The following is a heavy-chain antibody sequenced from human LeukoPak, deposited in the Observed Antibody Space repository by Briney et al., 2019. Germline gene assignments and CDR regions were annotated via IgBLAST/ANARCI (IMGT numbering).Heavy chain of an antibody. CDR2: IIPIFGTA. V-gene: IGHV1-69*13. CDR3: ARDGVSDYGFYNWFDP. CDR1: GGTFSSYA. D-gene: IGHD3-10*01. Sequence: GVSVKVSCKASGGTFSSYAISWVRQAPGQGLEWMGGIIPIFGTANYAQKFQGRVTITADESTSTAYMELSSLRSEDTAVYYCARDGVSDYGFYNWFDPWGQGTLVTVSS. J-gene: IGHJ5*02.